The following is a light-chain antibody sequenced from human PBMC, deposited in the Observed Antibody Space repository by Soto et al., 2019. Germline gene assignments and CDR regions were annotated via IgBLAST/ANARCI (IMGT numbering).Light chain of an antibody. CDR3: QQYDKTVPPVT. V-gene: IGKV3-15*01. Sequence: DIILTQSPAIVSVSPGERATLSCRASRSVSTNLAWYQHKHGQAPRLLIYGASTRVTDIPPRFSGSGSGTEFTLTINYLTSEDVGVYYCQQYDKTVPPVTFGGGTKVEI. CDR1: RSVSTN. J-gene: IGKJ4*01. CDR2: GAS.